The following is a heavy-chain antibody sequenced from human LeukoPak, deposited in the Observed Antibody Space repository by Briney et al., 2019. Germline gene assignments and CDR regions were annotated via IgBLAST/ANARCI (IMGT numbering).Heavy chain of an antibody. CDR2: INYSGST. D-gene: IGHD6-19*01. CDR3: ARDRWDSSGWTHRYYYYYMDV. CDR1: GGSFSGYY. Sequence: PSETLSLTCAVYGGSFSGYYWGWIRQPPGKGLEWIANINYSGSTYYNPSLQSRVTISVDTSKNQFSLKLSSVTAADTAVYYCARDRWDSSGWTHRYYYYYMDVWGKGTTVTVSS. V-gene: IGHV4-34*01. J-gene: IGHJ6*03.